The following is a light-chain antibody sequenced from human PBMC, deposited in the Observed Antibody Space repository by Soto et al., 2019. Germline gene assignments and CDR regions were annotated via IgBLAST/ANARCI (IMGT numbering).Light chain of an antibody. Sequence: QSVLTQPPSVSAAPGQKVTISCSGSSSNVGNNYVSWYQQLPGTAPKLLIYDNNKRPSGIPDRFSGSESATSATLDITALQTGDEADYYCGAWDSSLMGVVFGGGTKLTVL. CDR2: DNN. V-gene: IGLV1-51*01. J-gene: IGLJ2*01. CDR3: GAWDSSLMGVV. CDR1: SSNVGNNY.